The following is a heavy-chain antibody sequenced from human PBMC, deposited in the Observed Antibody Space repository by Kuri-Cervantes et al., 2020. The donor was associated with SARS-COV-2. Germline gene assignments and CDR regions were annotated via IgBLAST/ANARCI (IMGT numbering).Heavy chain of an antibody. CDR3: ATAPAVVAANWFDP. Sequence: SVKVSCKASGATFSTYGFSWVRQAPGQGLAWMGGIIPFFGTPNYAQKFEGRVTITADESTSTAYMELSSLRSEDTAAYYCATAPAVVAANWFDPWGQGTLVTVSS. J-gene: IGHJ5*02. V-gene: IGHV1-69*13. D-gene: IGHD2-15*01. CDR2: IIPFFGTP. CDR1: GATFSTYG.